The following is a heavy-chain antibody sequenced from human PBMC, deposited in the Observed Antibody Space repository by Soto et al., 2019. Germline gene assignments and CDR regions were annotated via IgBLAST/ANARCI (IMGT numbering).Heavy chain of an antibody. Sequence: QVQLVESGGGVVQPGRSLRLSCAASGFTLSTYGMLWVRQAPDKGLEWVAVIWYDGSNKYYADSVKGRFTISRDNSKNTLYLQMNSLTAEDTAVYYCASEYCSGGRCYYYGMDVWGQGTTVTVSS. J-gene: IGHJ6*02. CDR2: IWYDGSNK. CDR3: ASEYCSGGRCYYYGMDV. CDR1: GFTLSTYG. V-gene: IGHV3-33*01. D-gene: IGHD2-15*01.